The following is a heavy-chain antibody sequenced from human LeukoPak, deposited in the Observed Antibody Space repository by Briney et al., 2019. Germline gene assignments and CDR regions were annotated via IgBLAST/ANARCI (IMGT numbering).Heavy chain of an antibody. Sequence: SGTLSLTCAVSGGSISSSNWWSWVRQPPGKGLEWIGEIYHSGSTNYNPSLKSRVTISVDKSKNQFSLKLSSVTAADTAVYYCARDKEGVRGVIYYWGQGTLVTVSS. CDR3: ARDKEGVRGVIYY. CDR2: IYHSGST. J-gene: IGHJ4*02. CDR1: GGSISSSNW. D-gene: IGHD3-10*01. V-gene: IGHV4-4*02.